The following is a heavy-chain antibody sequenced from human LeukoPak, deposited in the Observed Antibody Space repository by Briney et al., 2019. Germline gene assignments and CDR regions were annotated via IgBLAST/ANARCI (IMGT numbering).Heavy chain of an antibody. D-gene: IGHD5-12*01. CDR1: GGSLSSGSYY. CDR2: IYYSGST. CDR3: ARDRVATIYLSSSYGMDV. Sequence: PSETLSLTCTVSGGSLSSGSYYRSWIRQPPGKGLEGIGYIYYSGSTNYNPSLKSRVTISVATSKNQSSLMLSSVTAADTAVYYCARDRVATIYLSSSYGMDVWGQGTMVTVSS. V-gene: IGHV4-61*01. J-gene: IGHJ6*02.